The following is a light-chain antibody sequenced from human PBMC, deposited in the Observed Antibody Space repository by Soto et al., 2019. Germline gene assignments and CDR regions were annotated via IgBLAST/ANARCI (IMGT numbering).Light chain of an antibody. Sequence: QSVLTQPASVSGSPGQSITIFCTGTSSDVGAYKFVSWYRHHPGRAPQVMIYEVTNRPSGVSSRFSGSKSGNTASLTISGLQAEDETDYYCYSYRGYYTRVFGTGTKVTVL. CDR1: SSDVGAYKF. CDR2: EVT. V-gene: IGLV2-14*01. CDR3: YSYRGYYTRV. J-gene: IGLJ1*01.